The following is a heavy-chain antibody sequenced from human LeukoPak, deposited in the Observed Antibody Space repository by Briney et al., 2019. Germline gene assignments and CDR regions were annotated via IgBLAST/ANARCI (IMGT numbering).Heavy chain of an antibody. CDR1: GGSFSGYY. CDR2: INHSGST. D-gene: IGHD1-26*01. Sequence: SETLYLTCAVYGGSFSGYYWSWIRQPPGKGLEWIGEINHSGSTNYNPSLKSRVTISVDTSKNQFSLKLSSVTAADTAVYYCARGIVGATIGIDYWGQGTLVTVSS. J-gene: IGHJ4*02. V-gene: IGHV4-34*01. CDR3: ARGIVGATIGIDY.